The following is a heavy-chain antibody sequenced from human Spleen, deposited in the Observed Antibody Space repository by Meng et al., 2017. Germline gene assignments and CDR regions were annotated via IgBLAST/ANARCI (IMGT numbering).Heavy chain of an antibody. J-gene: IGHJ4*02. CDR3: ARESAFSGWSSFDY. CDR2: ISWNSNSI. D-gene: IGHD6-19*01. CDR1: GFTFSSYA. V-gene: IGHV3-9*01. Sequence: SLKISCAASGFTFSSYAMHWVRQAPGKGLEWVSGISWNSNSIGFADSVKGRFTISRDNAKNTLYLQMNSLRAEDTAVYYCARESAFSGWSSFDYWGQGTLVTVSS.